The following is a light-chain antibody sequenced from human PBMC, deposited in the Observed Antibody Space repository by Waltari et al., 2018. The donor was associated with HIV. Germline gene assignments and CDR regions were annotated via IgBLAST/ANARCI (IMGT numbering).Light chain of an antibody. CDR1: QGISRY. Sequence: DIQLTQSPSFLSASVGDRVYITCRASQGISRYLAWYQQKPGKAPKLLIYAATVLQRGVPSRFSGSGAGTEFTLTISSLQPEDSATYYCQQSKSYPRTFGQGTKVEIK. V-gene: IGKV1-9*01. CDR3: QQSKSYPRT. CDR2: AAT. J-gene: IGKJ1*01.